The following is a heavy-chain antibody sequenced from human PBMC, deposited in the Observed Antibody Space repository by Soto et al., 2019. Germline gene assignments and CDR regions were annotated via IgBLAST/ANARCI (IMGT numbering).Heavy chain of an antibody. CDR1: GGSFSGYY. Sequence: SETLSLICAVYGGSFSGYYWSWIRQPPGKGLEWIGEINHSGSTNYNPSLKSRVTISVDTSKNQFSLKLSSVTAADTAVYYCASEKVLWFGEFLGGMDVWGQGTTVTVSS. D-gene: IGHD3-10*01. CDR2: INHSGST. V-gene: IGHV4-34*01. CDR3: ASEKVLWFGEFLGGMDV. J-gene: IGHJ6*02.